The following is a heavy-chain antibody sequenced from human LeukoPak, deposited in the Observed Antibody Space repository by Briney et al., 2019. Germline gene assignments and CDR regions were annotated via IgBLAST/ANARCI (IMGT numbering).Heavy chain of an antibody. J-gene: IGHJ4*02. Sequence: LGESLKISCKGSGYSLTSYWIGWVRQMPGKGLEGMGILYPGDSDTRYSPSFQGQVTISADKSISTAYLQWSSLKASDTAMYYCARRSGSYYVFDYWGQGTLVTVSS. CDR3: ARRSGSYYVFDY. V-gene: IGHV5-51*01. CDR1: GYSLTSYW. CDR2: LYPGDSDT. D-gene: IGHD1-26*01.